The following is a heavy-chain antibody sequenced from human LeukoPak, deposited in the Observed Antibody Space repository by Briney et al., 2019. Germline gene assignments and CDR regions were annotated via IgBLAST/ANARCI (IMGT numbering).Heavy chain of an antibody. V-gene: IGHV4-4*07. CDR2: IYTSGST. CDR3: ARENSGSYREFDY. CDR1: GGSISSYY. Sequence: SETLSLTRTVSGGSISSYYWSWIRQPAGKGLEWIGRIYTSGSTNYNASLKSRVSMSVDTSKNQFSLKLSSVTAAHTAVFYCARENSGSYREFDYWGQGTLVTVSS. D-gene: IGHD1-26*01. J-gene: IGHJ4*02.